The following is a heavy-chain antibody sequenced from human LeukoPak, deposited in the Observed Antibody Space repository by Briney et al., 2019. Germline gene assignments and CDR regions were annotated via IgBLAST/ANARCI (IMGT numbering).Heavy chain of an antibody. J-gene: IGHJ4*02. Sequence: PSETLSLTCTVSGGSISSGGYYWSWIRQHPGKGLEWIGYIYYSGSTYYNPSLKSRVTISVDTSKNQFSLKLSSVTAADTAVYYCARGQRITMVRGVITAFDYWGQGTLVTVSS. D-gene: IGHD3-10*01. CDR2: IYYSGST. CDR1: GGSISSGGYY. V-gene: IGHV4-31*03. CDR3: ARGQRITMVRGVITAFDY.